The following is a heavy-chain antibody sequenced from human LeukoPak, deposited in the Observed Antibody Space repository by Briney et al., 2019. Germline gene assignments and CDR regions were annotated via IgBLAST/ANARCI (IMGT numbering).Heavy chain of an antibody. D-gene: IGHD3-10*01. J-gene: IGHJ4*02. CDR3: AKHYYGSGSYYAYYFDY. CDR2: IYSGGST. V-gene: IGHV3-53*05. CDR1: GFSVRSNY. Sequence: GGSLRLSCAASGFSVRSNYMSWVRQAPGKGLEWVSIIYSGGSTSYADSVKGRFTISRDNSKNTLYLQMNSLRAEDTAVYYCAKHYYGSGSYYAYYFDYWGQGTLVTVSS.